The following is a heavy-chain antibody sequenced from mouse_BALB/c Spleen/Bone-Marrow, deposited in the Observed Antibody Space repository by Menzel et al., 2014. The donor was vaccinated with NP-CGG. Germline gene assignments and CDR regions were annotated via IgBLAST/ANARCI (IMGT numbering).Heavy chain of an antibody. CDR2: IDPANGNT. CDR3: ALYYYGSSGFAY. CDR1: GFNIKDTY. J-gene: IGHJ3*01. D-gene: IGHD1-1*01. Sequence: EVQLVEXGAELVKPGASVKLSCTASGFNIKDTYMHWVKQRPEQGLEWIGRIDPANGNTKYDPKFQGKATITADTSSNTAYLQLSSLTSEDTAVYYCALYYYGSSGFAYWGQGTLVXXSA. V-gene: IGHV14-3*02.